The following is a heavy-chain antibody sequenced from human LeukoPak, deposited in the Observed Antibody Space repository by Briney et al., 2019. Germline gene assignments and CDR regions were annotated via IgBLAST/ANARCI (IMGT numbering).Heavy chain of an antibody. CDR2: IKEDGSDK. D-gene: IGHD3-16*01. Sequence: GGSLRLSCAAPGFTFSSNWMNWVRQAPGKGLQWVANIKEDGSDKYYVDSVKGRFTISRDNAKSSLYLQMNSLRAEDTAVYYCARDLGDWGQGTLVTVSS. V-gene: IGHV3-7*01. CDR3: ARDLGD. J-gene: IGHJ4*02. CDR1: GFTFSSNW.